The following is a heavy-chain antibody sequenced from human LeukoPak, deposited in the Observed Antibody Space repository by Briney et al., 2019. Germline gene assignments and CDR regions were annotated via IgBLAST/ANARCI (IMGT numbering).Heavy chain of an antibody. D-gene: IGHD5-18*01. CDR1: GFTFSSYS. CDR3: ARVDTAMVTDY. V-gene: IGHV3-21*01. CDR2: ISSSSSYI. Sequence: GSLRLSCAASGFTFSSYSMNWVRQAPGKGLEWVSSISSSSSYIYYADSVKGRFTISRDNAKNSLYLQMNSLRAEDTAVYYCARVDTAMVTDYWGQGTLVTVSS. J-gene: IGHJ4*02.